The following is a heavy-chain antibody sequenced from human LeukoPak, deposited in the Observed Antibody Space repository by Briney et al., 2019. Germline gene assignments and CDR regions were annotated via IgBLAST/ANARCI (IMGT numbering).Heavy chain of an antibody. CDR2: INHSGST. V-gene: IGHV4-34*01. CDR3: ARGQKLPHYYGMDV. CDR1: GGSFSGYY. Sequence: SETLSLTCAVYGGSFSGYYWSWIRQPPGKGLGWIGEINHSGSTNYNPSLKSRVTISVDTSKNQFSLKLSSVAAADTAVYYCARGQKLPHYYGMDVWGKGTTVTVSS. D-gene: IGHD6-13*01. J-gene: IGHJ6*04.